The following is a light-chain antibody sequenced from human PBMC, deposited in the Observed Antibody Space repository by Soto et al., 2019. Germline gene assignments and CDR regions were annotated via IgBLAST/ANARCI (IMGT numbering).Light chain of an antibody. CDR2: DAS. CDR1: QDISNY. V-gene: IGKV1-33*01. CDR3: QQYYSYPVA. J-gene: IGKJ1*01. Sequence: DIQMTQSPSSLSASVGDRVTITCQASQDISNYLNWYQQKPGKAPKLLIYDASNLETGVPSRFSGSGFGTDYTFIINSLQPEDFATYYCQQYYSYPVAFGQGTKVDIK.